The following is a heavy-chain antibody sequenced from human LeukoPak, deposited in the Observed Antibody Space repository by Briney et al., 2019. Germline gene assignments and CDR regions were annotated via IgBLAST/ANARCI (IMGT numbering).Heavy chain of an antibody. CDR1: ACCISSYY. V-gene: IGHV4-4*07. CDR2: IDTSGNT. D-gene: IGHD6-13*01. CDR3: ARVSSSWYQDWYFDL. Sequence: SETLSFKGTVSACCISSYYWSWIRQPAGKGLEWIGRIDTSGNTNYKTSLNSRVTMSVDTSKNQFSLKLSAVTAAATAVYYCARVSSSWYQDWYFDLWGRGTLVTVSS. J-gene: IGHJ2*01.